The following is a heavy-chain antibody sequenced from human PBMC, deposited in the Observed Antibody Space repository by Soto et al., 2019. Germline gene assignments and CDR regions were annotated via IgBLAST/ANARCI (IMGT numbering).Heavy chain of an antibody. J-gene: IGHJ4*02. Sequence: VSCKASGERLTSYYMHWARQAPGQGLEWMEIINPSGGSTSYAQKFQGRVTMTRDTSTSTVYMELSSLRSEDTAVYYCARDNSRFLELGVYDILTGYPDYWGQGTLVTVSS. CDR3: ARDNSRFLELGVYDILTGYPDY. CDR2: INPSGGST. V-gene: IGHV1-46*03. D-gene: IGHD3-9*01. CDR1: GERLTSYY.